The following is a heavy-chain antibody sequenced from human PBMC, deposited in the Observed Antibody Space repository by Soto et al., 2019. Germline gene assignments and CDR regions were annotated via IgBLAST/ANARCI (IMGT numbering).Heavy chain of an antibody. CDR3: ARAAYYYESSGYYPGDY. CDR2: INAGNGNT. CDR1: GYTFTSYA. V-gene: IGHV1-3*01. J-gene: IGHJ4*02. D-gene: IGHD3-22*01. Sequence: ASVKVSCKSSGYTFTSYAMHWVRQAPGQRLEWMGWINAGNGNTKYSQKFQGRVTFTRDTSASTVYMEVSSLRSEDTAVYYCARAAYYYESSGYYPGDYWGQGTLVTVS.